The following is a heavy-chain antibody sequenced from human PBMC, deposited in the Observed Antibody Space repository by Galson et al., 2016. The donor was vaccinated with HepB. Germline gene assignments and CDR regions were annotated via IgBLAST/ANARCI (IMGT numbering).Heavy chain of an antibody. CDR1: GFTLSRYW. J-gene: IGHJ4*02. CDR2: INEDGTGK. Sequence: SLRLSCAASGFTLSRYWMSWVRQAPGKGLEWVANINEDGTGKYYVESVKGRFTISRDNAKKSIYLQMNSLRAADTAVYYCARTYCGGDCITYDYWGQGALVTVSS. V-gene: IGHV3-7*03. D-gene: IGHD2-21*02. CDR3: ARTYCGGDCITYDY.